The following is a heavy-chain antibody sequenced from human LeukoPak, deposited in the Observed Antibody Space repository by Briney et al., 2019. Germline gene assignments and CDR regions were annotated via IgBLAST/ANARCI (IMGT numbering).Heavy chain of an antibody. CDR2: IYHSGST. D-gene: IGHD3-10*01. CDR3: ARHPDYYGSEGYAFDI. J-gene: IGHJ3*02. CDR1: GGSISSGGYS. V-gene: IGHV4-30-2*01. Sequence: KSSETLSLTCAVSGGSISSGGYSWSWIRQPPGKGLEWIGYIYHSGSTYYNPSLKSRVTISVDRSKNQFSLKLSSVTAADTAVYYCARHPDYYGSEGYAFDIWGQGTMVTVSS.